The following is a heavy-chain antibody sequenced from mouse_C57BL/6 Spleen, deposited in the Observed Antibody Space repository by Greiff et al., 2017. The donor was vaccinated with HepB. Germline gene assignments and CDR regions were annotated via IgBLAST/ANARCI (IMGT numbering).Heavy chain of an antibody. Sequence: QVQLQQPGAELVMPGASVKLSCKASGYTFTSYWMHWVKQRPGQGLEWIGEIDPSDSYTNYNQKFKGKSTLTVDKSSSTAYMQLSSLTSEDSAVYYCARPSIYYYGSSYFDYWGQGTTLTVSS. V-gene: IGHV1-69*01. D-gene: IGHD1-1*01. CDR2: IDPSDSYT. J-gene: IGHJ2*01. CDR3: ARPSIYYYGSSYFDY. CDR1: GYTFTSYW.